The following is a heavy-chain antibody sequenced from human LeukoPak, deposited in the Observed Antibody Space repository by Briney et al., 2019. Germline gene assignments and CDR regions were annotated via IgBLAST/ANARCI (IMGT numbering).Heavy chain of an antibody. Sequence: PAETLSLTCSVSGYSISSGYDWGWIRQTPGTGLEYIGSIHFSGVTYYNPSLKSRITLSVDLSKNQFSLRLSSVTAADTAVYFCARDNVFVPMDVWGRGITVTVSS. CDR3: ARDNVFVPMDV. V-gene: IGHV4-38-2*02. CDR2: IHFSGVT. CDR1: GYSISSGYD. J-gene: IGHJ6*03. D-gene: IGHD3-16*02.